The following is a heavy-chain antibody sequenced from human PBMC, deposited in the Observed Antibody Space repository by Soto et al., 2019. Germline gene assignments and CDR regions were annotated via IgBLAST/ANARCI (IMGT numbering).Heavy chain of an antibody. V-gene: IGHV3-33*01. CDR1: GFTFSSYG. CDR3: ARDRIAAAGHYYGMDV. CDR2: IWYDGSNK. J-gene: IGHJ6*02. D-gene: IGHD6-13*01. Sequence: GGSLRLSCAASGFTFSSYGMHWVRQAPGKGLEWVAVIWYDGSNKYYADSVKGRFTISRDNSKNTLYLQMNSLRAEDTAVYYCARDRIAAAGHYYGMDVWGQGTTVTVSS.